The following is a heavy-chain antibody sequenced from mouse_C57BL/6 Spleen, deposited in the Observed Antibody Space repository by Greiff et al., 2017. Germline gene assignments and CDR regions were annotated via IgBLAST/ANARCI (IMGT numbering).Heavy chain of an antibody. Sequence: QVQLQQSGPGLVQPSQSLSITCTVSGFSLTSYGVHWVRQSPGKGLEWLGVIWRGGSTDYNAAFMSRLSITKDNSKSQVFFTMNSLQADDTAIYYCAKEANWSPFWYFDVWGTGTTVTVSS. CDR1: GFSLTSYG. CDR2: IWRGGST. J-gene: IGHJ1*03. D-gene: IGHD4-1*01. V-gene: IGHV2-5*01. CDR3: AKEANWSPFWYFDV.